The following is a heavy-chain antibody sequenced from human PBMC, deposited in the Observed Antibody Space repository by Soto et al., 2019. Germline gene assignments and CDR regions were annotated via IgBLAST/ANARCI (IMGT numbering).Heavy chain of an antibody. CDR3: AREKRHSNPFDF. CDR2: VYQTVST. CDR1: GYSISNGYY. V-gene: IGHV4-38-2*02. J-gene: IGHJ4*02. D-gene: IGHD4-4*01. Sequence: SETLSLTCTVSGYSISNGYYWAWIRQSPGKGLEWIGSVYQTVSTSYNPSLESRVTILVDIAKNHFSLRLNSVTAADTAVYFCAREKRHSNPFDFWGPGMLVTVSS.